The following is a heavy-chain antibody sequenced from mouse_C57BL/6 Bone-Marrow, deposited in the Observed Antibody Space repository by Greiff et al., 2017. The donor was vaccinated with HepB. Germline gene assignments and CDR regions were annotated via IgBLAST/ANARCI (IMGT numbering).Heavy chain of an antibody. V-gene: IGHV5-6*01. CDR2: ISSGGSYT. D-gene: IGHD5-1*01. CDR3: ARQEYCDWYFDV. CDR1: GFTFSSYG. Sequence: EVMLVESGGDLVKPGGSLKLSCAASGFTFSSYGMSWVRQTPDKRLEWVATISSGGSYTYYPDSVKGRFTISRDNAKNTLYLQMSSLKSEDTAMYDCARQEYCDWYFDVWGTGTTVTVSS. J-gene: IGHJ1*03.